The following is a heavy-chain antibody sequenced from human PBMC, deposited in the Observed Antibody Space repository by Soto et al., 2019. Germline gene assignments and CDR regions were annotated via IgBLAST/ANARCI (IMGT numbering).Heavy chain of an antibody. D-gene: IGHD3-16*02. Sequence: SETLALTCTVSGGSISIYYWSWVRQPPGKGLEWIGYIYYSGSTNYNPSLKSRVTISVDTSKNQFSLKLSSVTAADTAVYYCARGRFMITFGGVIVNRFDPWGQGTLVTVSS. CDR1: GGSISIYY. CDR2: IYYSGST. V-gene: IGHV4-59*01. CDR3: ARGRFMITFGGVIVNRFDP. J-gene: IGHJ5*02.